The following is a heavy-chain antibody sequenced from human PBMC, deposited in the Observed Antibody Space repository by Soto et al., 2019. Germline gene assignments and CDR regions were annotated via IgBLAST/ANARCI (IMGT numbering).Heavy chain of an antibody. CDR1: GFTFSSYD. J-gene: IGHJ4*02. Sequence: GGSLRLSCAASGFTFSSYDMHWVRQATGKGLEWVSAIGTAGDTYYPGSVKGRFTISRENAKNSLYLQMNSLRAEDTAVYYCARGTVGWYKGQVDYWGQGTLVTVSS. V-gene: IGHV3-13*01. CDR2: IGTAGDT. D-gene: IGHD6-19*01. CDR3: ARGTVGWYKGQVDY.